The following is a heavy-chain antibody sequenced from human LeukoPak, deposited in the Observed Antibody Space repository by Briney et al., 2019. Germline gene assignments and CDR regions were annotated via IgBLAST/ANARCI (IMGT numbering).Heavy chain of an antibody. J-gene: IGHJ4*02. CDR3: ARGPSVVDFDY. CDR1: GGSCSGYY. V-gene: IGHV4-34*01. D-gene: IGHD4-23*01. CDR2: INHSGST. Sequence: ASETLSLXCAVYGGSCSGYYWSWIRRPPGKGLEWIGEINHSGSTNYNPSLKSRVTISVDTSKNQFSLKLSSVTAADTAVYYRARGPSVVDFDYWGQGTLVTVSS.